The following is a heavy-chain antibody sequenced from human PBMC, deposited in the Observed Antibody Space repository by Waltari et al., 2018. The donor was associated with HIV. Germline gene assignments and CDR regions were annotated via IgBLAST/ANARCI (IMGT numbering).Heavy chain of an antibody. D-gene: IGHD3-3*01. J-gene: IGHJ4*02. V-gene: IGHV3-74*01. CDR1: RFNFSNSW. Sequence: EVELVESGGGLVQPGGSLRLSCAASRFNFSNSWISWVRQVPGKGLVWVSRVNGDASSTDYADSVRGRFTISRDNAKNTVFLQMDSLRAEDTAVYYCTRAVFWSTFFSDNFFDYWGQGTPLTVSS. CDR3: TRAVFWSTFFSDNFFDY. CDR2: VNGDASST.